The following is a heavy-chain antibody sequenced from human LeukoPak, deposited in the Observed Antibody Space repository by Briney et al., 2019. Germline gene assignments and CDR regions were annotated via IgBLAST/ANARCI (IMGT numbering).Heavy chain of an antibody. D-gene: IGHD2-2*01. CDR2: ISGSGGST. V-gene: IGHV3-23*01. CDR1: GFTFSSYA. Sequence: GGSLRLSCAASGFTFSSYAMSWVCQAPGKGLEWVSAISGSGGSTYYADSVKGRFTISRDNSKNTLYLQMNSLRAEDTAVYYCAKDLGYQLLIQPFDYWGQGTLVTVSS. CDR3: AKDLGYQLLIQPFDY. J-gene: IGHJ4*02.